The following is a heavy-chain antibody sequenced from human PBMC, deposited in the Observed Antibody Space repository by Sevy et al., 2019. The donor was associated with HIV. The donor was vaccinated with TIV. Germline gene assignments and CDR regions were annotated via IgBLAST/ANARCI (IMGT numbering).Heavy chain of an antibody. CDR2: ISGSGGST. D-gene: IGHD6-13*01. J-gene: IGHJ6*02. V-gene: IGHV3-23*01. CDR3: AKGDSTFYGMDV. Sequence: GGSLRLSCVASEFRLSNYAMNWVRQAPGKGLEWVSAISGSGGSTYYADSVKGRFTISRDKSKNTLYLQMNNLRAEDTAVYYCAKGDSTFYGMDVWGQGTTVTVSS. CDR1: EFRLSNYA.